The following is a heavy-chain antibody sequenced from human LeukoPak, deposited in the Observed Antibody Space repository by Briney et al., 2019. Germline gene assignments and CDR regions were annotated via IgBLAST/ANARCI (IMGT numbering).Heavy chain of an antibody. V-gene: IGHV4-39*01. J-gene: IGHJ4*02. CDR2: IYYSGST. D-gene: IGHD5-12*01. CDR3: ARFKSGYGDY. Sequence: PSETLSLTCTVSGGSISSSSYYWGWIRQPPGKGLEWIGSIYYSGSTYYNPSLKSRVTISVDTSKNQFSLKLSSVTAADTAVYYCARFKSGYGDYWGQGTLVTVSS. CDR1: GGSISSSSYY.